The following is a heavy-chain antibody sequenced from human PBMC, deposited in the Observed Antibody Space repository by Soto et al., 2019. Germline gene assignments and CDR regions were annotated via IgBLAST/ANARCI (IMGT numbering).Heavy chain of an antibody. J-gene: IGHJ6*02. CDR1: GYTFTSYY. CDR3: ARLRIAARWNKPDYYGMDV. CDR2: INPSDGST. D-gene: IGHD6-6*01. Sequence: GASVKVPCKASGYTFTSYYIHWVRQAPGQGLEWMGVINPSDGSTTYAQKFQGRVSMTRDTSTSTVYMDLSSLRSEDSAVFYCARLRIAARWNKPDYYGMDVWGQGTTVTVSS. V-gene: IGHV1-46*01.